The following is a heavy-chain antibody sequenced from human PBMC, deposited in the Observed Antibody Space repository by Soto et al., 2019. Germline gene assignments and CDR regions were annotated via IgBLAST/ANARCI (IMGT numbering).Heavy chain of an antibody. CDR2: IYWDDDK. CDR3: VNRATLNSDWGTGYLDY. J-gene: IGHJ4*02. Sequence: QITLKESGPTLVKPTETLTLTCTFSGFSLSTSGVGVGWIRQPPGKALEWLAFIYWDDDKRYNASLRSRLTITKDTSRIQVVLTVTDMDPVDTATYYCVNRATLNSDWGTGYLDYWGQGTLVTVSS. V-gene: IGHV2-5*02. CDR1: GFSLSTSGVG. D-gene: IGHD7-27*01.